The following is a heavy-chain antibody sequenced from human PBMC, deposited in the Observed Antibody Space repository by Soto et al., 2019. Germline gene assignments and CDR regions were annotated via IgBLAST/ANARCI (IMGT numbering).Heavy chain of an antibody. CDR2: IYYRGIT. CDR1: GDSISSGGYY. Sequence: SETLSLTCIVSGDSISSGGYYWSWIRQHPGKGLEWIGYIYYRGITNYNPSLKTRVNKSVDTSKKQFSLKLRSVTAADTAVYYCARVPRSYYGSETNWFDPWGQGTLVTVS. D-gene: IGHD3-10*01. J-gene: IGHJ5*02. V-gene: IGHV4-31*03. CDR3: ARVPRSYYGSETNWFDP.